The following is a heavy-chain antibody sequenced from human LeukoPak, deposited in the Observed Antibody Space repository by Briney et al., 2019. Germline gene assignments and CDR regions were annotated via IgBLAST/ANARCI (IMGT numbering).Heavy chain of an antibody. D-gene: IGHD5-18*01. J-gene: IGHJ4*02. V-gene: IGHV3-66*01. CDR2: IYGGSST. Sequence: GGSLRLSCAASGFTVSSNYMSWVRQAPGKGLEWVSVIYGGSSTYYADSVKGRFTISRDNSKNTLYLQMNSLRAEYTAVYYCARIQLYARGLDYWGQGTLVTVSS. CDR1: GFTVSSNY. CDR3: ARIQLYARGLDY.